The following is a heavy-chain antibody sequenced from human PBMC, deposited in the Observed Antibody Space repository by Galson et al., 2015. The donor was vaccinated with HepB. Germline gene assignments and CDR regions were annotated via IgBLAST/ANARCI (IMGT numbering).Heavy chain of an antibody. CDR1: GFTFSRYS. CDR2: IWYDGSNK. V-gene: IGHV3-33*08. Sequence: SLRLSCAASGFTFSRYSMNWVRQAPGKGLEWVAVIWYDGSNKYYADSVKGRFTISRDNSKNTLYLQMNSLRAEDTAVYYCVWGNWYFDLWGRGTLVTVSS. CDR3: VWGNWYFDL. D-gene: IGHD3-16*01. J-gene: IGHJ2*01.